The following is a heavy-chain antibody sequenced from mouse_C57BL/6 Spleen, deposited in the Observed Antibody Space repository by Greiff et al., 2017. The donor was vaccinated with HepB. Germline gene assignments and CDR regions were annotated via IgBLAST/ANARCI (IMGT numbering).Heavy chain of an antibody. CDR3: ARGGLVYVYAMDY. CDR1: GYTFTDYY. J-gene: IGHJ4*01. V-gene: IGHV1-26*01. CDR2: INPNNGGT. D-gene: IGHD1-1*01. Sequence: VQLQQSGPELVKPGASVKISCKASGYTFTDYYMNWVKQSHGKSLEWIGDINPNNGGTSYNQKFKGKATLTVDKSSSTAYMELRSLTSEDSAVYYCARGGLVYVYAMDYWGQGTSVTVSS.